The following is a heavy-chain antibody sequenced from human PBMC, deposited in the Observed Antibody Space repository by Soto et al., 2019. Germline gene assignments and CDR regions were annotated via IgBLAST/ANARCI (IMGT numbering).Heavy chain of an antibody. CDR2: IYPTDSDT. J-gene: IGHJ6*02. D-gene: IGHD5-12*01. CDR1: GYIFTTYW. Sequence: LGESLKISCQGSGYIFTTYWIGWVRQMPGKGLEWMGIIYPTDSDTRYSPSFQGQVTISADKSISTAYLQWSSLRASDTAVYYCARSGYSSHGMDVWGQGTTVTVSS. V-gene: IGHV5-51*01. CDR3: ARSGYSSHGMDV.